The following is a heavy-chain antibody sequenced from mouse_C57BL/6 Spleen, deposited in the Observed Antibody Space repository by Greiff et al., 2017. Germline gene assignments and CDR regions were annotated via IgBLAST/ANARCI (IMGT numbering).Heavy chain of an antibody. CDR1: GYSFTDYN. V-gene: IGHV1-39*01. D-gene: IGHD2-10*02. CDR2: INPNYGTT. CDR3: APSKGFSYAMDY. Sequence: EVQLQQSGAELARPGASVKLSCKASGYSFTDYNMNWVKQSNGKSLEWIGVINPNYGTTSYNQKFKGKATLTVDQSSSTAYMQLNSLTSEDSAVYYCAPSKGFSYAMDYWGQGTSVTVSS. J-gene: IGHJ4*01.